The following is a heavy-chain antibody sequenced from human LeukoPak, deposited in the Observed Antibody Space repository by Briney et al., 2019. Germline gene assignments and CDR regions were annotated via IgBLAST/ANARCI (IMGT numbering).Heavy chain of an antibody. CDR3: AKDSGLANWYFDL. CDR1: GFTFDDYA. J-gene: IGHJ2*01. D-gene: IGHD3-10*01. CDR2: ISWDGGST. V-gene: IGHV3-43D*03. Sequence: PGGSLRLSSAASGFTFDDYAMHWVRQAPGKGLEWVSLISWDGGSTYYADSVKGRFTISRDNSKNSLYLQMNSLRAEDTALYYCAKDSGLANWYFDLWGRGTLVTVSS.